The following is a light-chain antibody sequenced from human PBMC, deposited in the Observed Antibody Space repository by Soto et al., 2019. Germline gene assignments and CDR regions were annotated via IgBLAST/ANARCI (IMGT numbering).Light chain of an antibody. V-gene: IGKV3-11*01. CDR3: QHRAIWPIT. CDR1: QSVRNH. CDR2: DVS. J-gene: IGKJ4*01. Sequence: EIVLTQSPATLSLSPGERATLSCRTSQSVRNHLVWYQQKPGQAPRLLIYDVSIRAAGIPARFRGSGSGTDFTLTISSLEPEDFAVYYCQHRAIWPITFGGGTKVEFK.